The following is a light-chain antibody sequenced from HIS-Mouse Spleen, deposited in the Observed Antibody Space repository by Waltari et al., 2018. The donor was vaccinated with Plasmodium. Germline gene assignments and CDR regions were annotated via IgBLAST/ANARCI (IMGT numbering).Light chain of an antibody. CDR1: ALQKQY. CDR3: QSADSSGTYRV. Sequence: SYELTQPPSVSVSPGQTARITCSGDALQKQYAYWYQQKPGHAPVLVIYKDRERPSGIPERFSGSSSGTTVTLTISGVQAEDEADYYCQSADSSGTYRVFGGGTKLTVL. CDR2: KDR. J-gene: IGLJ3*02. V-gene: IGLV3-25*03.